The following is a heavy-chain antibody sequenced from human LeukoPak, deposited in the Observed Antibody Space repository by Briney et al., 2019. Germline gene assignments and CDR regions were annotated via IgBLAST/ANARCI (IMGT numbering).Heavy chain of an antibody. V-gene: IGHV4-61*02. J-gene: IGHJ2*01. Sequence: PSETLSLTCTVSGGSISSGSYYWSWIRQPAWKGLEWIGRIYTSGSTNYNPSLKSRVTMSVDTSKNQFSLKLSSVTAADTAVYYCPRDLSYCTNGVCYDWYFDLWGRGTLVTVSS. CDR3: PRDLSYCTNGVCYDWYFDL. CDR1: GGSISSGSYY. D-gene: IGHD2-8*01. CDR2: IYTSGST.